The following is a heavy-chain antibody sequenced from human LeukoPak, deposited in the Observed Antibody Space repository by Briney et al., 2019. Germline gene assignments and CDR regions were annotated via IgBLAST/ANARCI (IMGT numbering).Heavy chain of an antibody. Sequence: GGSLRLSCAASGFSFSSYGMSWVRQAPGKGLEWVSVISGSGRSIYYADSVKGRFTISRDNSKNTLYLQMNSLRAEDTAVYYCAKDFVVVPGNVNYFDYWGQGTLVTVSS. V-gene: IGHV3-23*01. D-gene: IGHD2-21*02. CDR3: AKDFVVVPGNVNYFDY. J-gene: IGHJ4*02. CDR2: ISGSGRSI. CDR1: GFSFSSYG.